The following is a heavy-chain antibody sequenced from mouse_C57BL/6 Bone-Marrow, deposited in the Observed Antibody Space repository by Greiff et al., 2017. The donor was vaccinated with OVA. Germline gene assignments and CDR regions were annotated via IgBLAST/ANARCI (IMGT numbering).Heavy chain of an antibody. D-gene: IGHD1-1*01. J-gene: IGHJ1*03. CDR2: IDPENGDT. CDR1: GFTINGAY. Sequence: EVQLQQSGAELVRPGASVKLSCTASGFTINGAYMHWVKQRPEQGLEWIGWIDPENGDTEYASKFQGKATITADTSSNTAYLQLSSLTSEDTAVYYCTSLYWYFDVWGTGTTVTVSS. CDR3: TSLYWYFDV. V-gene: IGHV14-4*01.